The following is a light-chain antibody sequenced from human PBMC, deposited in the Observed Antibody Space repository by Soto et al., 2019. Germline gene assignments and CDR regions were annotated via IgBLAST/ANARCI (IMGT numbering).Light chain of an antibody. Sequence: QSVLIQAPSSSASPGESARLTCTLPSDINVGRYSMYWYQQKPGSPPRYLLYYYSDSDKGQGSGVPSRFSGSKDASANTGILLISGLQSEDEADYYCMIWPSNAVVFGGGTKVTVL. CDR2: YYSDSDK. CDR3: MIWPSNAVV. J-gene: IGLJ2*01. CDR1: SDINVGRYS. V-gene: IGLV5-37*01.